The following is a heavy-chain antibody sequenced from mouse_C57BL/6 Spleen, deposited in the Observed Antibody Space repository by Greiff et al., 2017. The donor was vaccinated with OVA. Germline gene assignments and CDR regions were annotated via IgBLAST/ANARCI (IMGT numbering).Heavy chain of an antibody. D-gene: IGHD2-4*01. CDR1: GYTFTSYW. CDR3: AIIYYDYDAGFAY. J-gene: IGHJ3*01. CDR2: IHPSDSDT. V-gene: IGHV1-74*01. Sequence: VQLQQPGAELVKPGASVKVSCKASGYTFTSYWMHWVKQRPGQGLEWIGRIHPSDSDTNYNQKFKGKATLTVDKSSSTAYMQLSSLTSEDSAVYYCAIIYYDYDAGFAYWGQGTLVTVSA.